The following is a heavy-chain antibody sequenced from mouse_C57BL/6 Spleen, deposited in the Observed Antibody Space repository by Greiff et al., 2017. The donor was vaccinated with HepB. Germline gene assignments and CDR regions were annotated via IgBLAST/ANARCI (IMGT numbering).Heavy chain of an antibody. Sequence: EVHLVESGGDLVKPGGSLKLSCAASGFTFSSYGMSWVRQTPDKRLEWVATISSGGSYTYYPDSVKGRFTISRDNAKNTLYLQMSSLKSEDTAMYYCARAYGSTWYFDVWGTGTTVTVSS. CDR2: ISSGGSYT. J-gene: IGHJ1*03. CDR3: ARAYGSTWYFDV. D-gene: IGHD1-1*01. CDR1: GFTFSSYG. V-gene: IGHV5-6*01.